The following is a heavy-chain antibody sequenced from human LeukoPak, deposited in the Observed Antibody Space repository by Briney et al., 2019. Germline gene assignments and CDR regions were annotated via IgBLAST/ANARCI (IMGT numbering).Heavy chain of an antibody. CDR1: GFTFSSYW. D-gene: IGHD3-10*01. CDR2: ISGSGGST. Sequence: GGSLRLSCAASGFTFSSYWMHWVRQVPGKGLVWVSAISGSGGSTYYADSVKGRFTISRDNSKKTLYLQMNSLRAEDTAVYYCAKGFRGGYYFDYWGQGTLVTVSS. V-gene: IGHV3-23*01. J-gene: IGHJ4*02. CDR3: AKGFRGGYYFDY.